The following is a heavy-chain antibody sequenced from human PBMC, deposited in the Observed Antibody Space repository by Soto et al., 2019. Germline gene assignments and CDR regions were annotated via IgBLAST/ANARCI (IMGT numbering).Heavy chain of an antibody. V-gene: IGHV1-69*13. CDR3: TRYNYGNYYYYAMDV. CDR2: IIPIFGTA. D-gene: IGHD5-18*01. J-gene: IGHJ6*02. CDR1: GGTFSSYA. Sequence: SVKVSCKASGGTFSSYAISWVRQAPGQGLEWMGGIIPIFGTADYAQKFQGRVAITADESTSTAYMGLSSLRSEDTAVYYCTRYNYGNYYYYAMDVWGQGTTVTVSS.